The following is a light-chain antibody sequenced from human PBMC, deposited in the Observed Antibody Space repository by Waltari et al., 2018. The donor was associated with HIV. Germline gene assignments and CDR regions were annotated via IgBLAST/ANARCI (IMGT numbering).Light chain of an antibody. V-gene: IGLV2-8*01. J-gene: IGLJ1*01. CDR2: DVT. CDR3: SSYAGSSMSYA. CDR1: SSAVGAFTY. Sequence: QSALTQPPSASGSPGQSVPISCTGASSAVGAFTYFSWYQQHPGKAPKLLIYDVTKRPSGVPDRFSGSKSGNTASLTVSGLQAEDEAHYYCSSYAGSSMSYAFGTGTKVTVL.